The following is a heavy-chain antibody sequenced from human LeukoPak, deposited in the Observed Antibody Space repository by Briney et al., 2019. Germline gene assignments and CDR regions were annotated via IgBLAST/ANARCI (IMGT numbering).Heavy chain of an antibody. CDR3: ARIRYQGSGNDRQSFDN. CDR2: IDWDDDK. Sequence: SGPTLVKPTQTLTLTCSFSGFSLSTSGLCVNWIRQPPGEALEWLARIDWDDDKRYSSSLKTRLTISKDTSKNQVVLTMSNMDPADTATYYCARIRYQGSGNDRQSFDNWGQGTLVTVSS. D-gene: IGHD3-10*01. J-gene: IGHJ4*02. CDR1: GFSLSTSGLC. V-gene: IGHV2-70*11.